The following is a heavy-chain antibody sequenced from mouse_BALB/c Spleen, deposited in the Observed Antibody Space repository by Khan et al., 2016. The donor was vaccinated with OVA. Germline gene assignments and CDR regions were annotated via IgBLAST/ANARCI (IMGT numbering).Heavy chain of an antibody. CDR2: MIYSGYT. CDR3: AISTYKYAFAY. CDR1: GDSITSGF. V-gene: IGHV3-8*02. D-gene: IGHD1-3*01. J-gene: IGHJ3*01. Sequence: EVELVESGPSLVQPSQTLSLTCSVTGDSITSGFWSWIRKFPGNKLEYMGYMIYSGYTYYNPSLKGRFSITRHPSKNQYYLKLNSVTTEDTATYYCAISTYKYAFAYWGPWTLVTVSA.